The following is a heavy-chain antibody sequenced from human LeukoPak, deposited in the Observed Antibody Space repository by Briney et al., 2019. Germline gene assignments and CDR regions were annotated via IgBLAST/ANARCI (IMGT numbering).Heavy chain of an antibody. CDR3: AALMIESQHNDY. J-gene: IGHJ4*02. D-gene: IGHD2-21*01. Sequence: SVKVSCKASGFTFTSSAVQWVRQARGQRLEWIGWIVVGSGNTNYAQKYQERVTITRDMCTSTAYMELSSLRSEDTAVYYCAALMIESQHNDYWGQGTLVTVSS. V-gene: IGHV1-58*01. CDR2: IVVGSGNT. CDR1: GFTFTSSA.